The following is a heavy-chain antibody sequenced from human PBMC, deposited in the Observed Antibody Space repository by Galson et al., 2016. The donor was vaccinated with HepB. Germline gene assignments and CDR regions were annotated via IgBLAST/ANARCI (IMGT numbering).Heavy chain of an antibody. CDR1: GYIFTGYY. CDR2: IDPNSGVT. V-gene: IGHV1-2*02. CDR3: ARVREGWLVLSALAF. J-gene: IGHJ3*01. D-gene: IGHD6-19*01. Sequence: SVKVSCKASGYIFTGYYMHWVRQAPGQGLEWMGWIDPNSGVTNYAQKFQCRVTMTTDTSINTVYLELSRLRSDDTGVYYCARVREGWLVLSALAFWGQGTMVTVSS.